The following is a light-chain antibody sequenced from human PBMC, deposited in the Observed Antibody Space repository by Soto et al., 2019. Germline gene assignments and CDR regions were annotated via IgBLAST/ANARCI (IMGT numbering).Light chain of an antibody. V-gene: IGKV3-20*01. Sequence: DIVLAQAPDNLSLSPGESATLSCRVSQFTNGKYVAWYQQRHGLPPSLLVYGASKRAHGIPDRFRGSGSGSEFTLTISAVEPEDFALYFCQHFGSSHPVTFGQGTRLEIK. CDR2: GAS. CDR3: QHFGSSHPVT. J-gene: IGKJ5*01. CDR1: QFTNGKY.